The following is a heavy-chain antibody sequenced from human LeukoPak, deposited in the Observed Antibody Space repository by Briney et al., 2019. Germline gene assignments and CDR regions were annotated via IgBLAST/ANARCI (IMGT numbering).Heavy chain of an antibody. J-gene: IGHJ4*02. CDR1: GFTFSSYG. CDR3: ARDGVGEMATIIDY. V-gene: IGHV3-33*01. D-gene: IGHD5-24*01. Sequence: GRSLRLSCAASGFTFSSYGMHWVRQAPGKGLEWVAVIWYDGSNKYYADSVKGRFTISRDNSKNTLYLQMNSLRAEDTAVYYCARDGVGEMATIIDYWGQGTLVTVSS. CDR2: IWYDGSNK.